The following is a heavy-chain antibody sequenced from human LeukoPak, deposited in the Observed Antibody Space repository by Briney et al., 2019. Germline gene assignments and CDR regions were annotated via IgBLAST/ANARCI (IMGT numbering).Heavy chain of an antibody. CDR2: ISAYNGNT. V-gene: IGHV1-18*01. J-gene: IGHJ4*02. D-gene: IGHD3-10*01. CDR3: ARATMVQGVITPPFDY. Sequence: GASVTVSYKASGYTFTRYGISGVRQAPGQGLEGMGWISAYNGNTNYAQKLQGTVSMTTDTSTSTAYMELRSLRSDATAVYYCARATMVQGVITPPFDYWGQGTLVTVSS. CDR1: GYTFTRYG.